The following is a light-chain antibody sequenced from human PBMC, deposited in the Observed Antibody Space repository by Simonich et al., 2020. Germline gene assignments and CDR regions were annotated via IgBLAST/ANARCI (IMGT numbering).Light chain of an antibody. J-gene: IGKJ2*01. CDR2: DAS. Sequence: EIVLTQSPATLSLSPGERATLSCRASQSVSSYLAWYQKKPGQAPRLLIYDASNRDTGIPSRFSGSGSGTEFTLTISSMQSEDFAVYYCQQYNNWPLYTFGQGTKLEIK. V-gene: IGKV3-11*01. CDR3: QQYNNWPLYT. CDR1: QSVSSY.